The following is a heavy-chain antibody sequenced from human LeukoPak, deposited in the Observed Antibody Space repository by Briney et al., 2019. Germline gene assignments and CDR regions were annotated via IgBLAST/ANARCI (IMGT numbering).Heavy chain of an antibody. Sequence: PGGSLRLSCAASGFTFSSYTMSWVRQAPGKGLEWVSAISHTSEYTYHADSVKGLFTISRDNSKNTLYLQMNSLRAEDTAMYYCAKGSSAGRPYYFDYWGQGTLVTVSS. V-gene: IGHV3-23*01. CDR3: AKGSSAGRPYYFDY. CDR1: GFTFSSYT. D-gene: IGHD3-10*01. J-gene: IGHJ4*02. CDR2: ISHTSEYT.